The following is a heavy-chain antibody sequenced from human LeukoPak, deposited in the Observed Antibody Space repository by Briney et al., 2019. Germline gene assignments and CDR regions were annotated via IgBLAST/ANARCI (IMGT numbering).Heavy chain of an antibody. Sequence: ASVTVSCKASGYKFTDYYIHWVRQAPGQGIEWMGWIYPNSGVTEYAQRFQGRVTMTRATSISPAYMELSRLTSDDTAVYYCARGQYDSSAQYYWGQGTLVTVSS. D-gene: IGHD3-22*01. J-gene: IGHJ4*02. CDR2: IYPNSGVT. CDR1: GYKFTDYY. V-gene: IGHV1-2*02. CDR3: ARGQYDSSAQYY.